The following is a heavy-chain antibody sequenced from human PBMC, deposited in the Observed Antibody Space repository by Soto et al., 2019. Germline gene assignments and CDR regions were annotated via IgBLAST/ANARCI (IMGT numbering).Heavy chain of an antibody. CDR3: ARHATNYYYYGMDV. V-gene: IGHV1-69*06. D-gene: IGHD2-15*01. J-gene: IGHJ6*02. CDR1: GGTFSSYA. Sequence: ASVKVFCKASGGTFSSYAISWVRQAPGLGLEWMGGIIPIFGTANYAQKFQGRVTITADKSTSTAYMELSSLRSEDTAVYYCARHATNYYYYGMDVWGQGTTVTVSS. CDR2: IIPIFGTA.